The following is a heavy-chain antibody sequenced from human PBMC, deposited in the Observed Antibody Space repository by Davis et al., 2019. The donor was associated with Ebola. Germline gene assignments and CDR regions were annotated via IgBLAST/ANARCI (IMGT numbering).Heavy chain of an antibody. CDR2: MNPNSGNT. J-gene: IGHJ4*02. CDR1: GYTFTSYD. CDR3: ARGQQLTPDY. Sequence: ASVKVSCKASGYTFTSYDLNWVRQATGQGLEWMGWMNPNSGNTGYAQKFQGRASMTRNTSISTAYMELSSLRSEDTAVYYCARGQQLTPDYWGQGTLVTVSS. V-gene: IGHV1-8*01. D-gene: IGHD5-18*01.